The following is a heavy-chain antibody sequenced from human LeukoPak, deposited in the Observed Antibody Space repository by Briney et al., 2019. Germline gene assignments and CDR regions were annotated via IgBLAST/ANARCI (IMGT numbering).Heavy chain of an antibody. V-gene: IGHV1-3*01. CDR1: GYTFTSYA. J-gene: IGHJ5*02. CDR3: ARSLHYYGSGSPPVAWFDP. CDR2: INAGNGNT. Sequence: ASVKVSCKASGYTFTSYAMRWVRQAPGQRLEWMGWINAGNGNTKYSQKFQGRVTITRDTSASTAYMELSSLRSEDTAVYYCARSLHYYGSGSPPVAWFDPWGQGTLVTVSS. D-gene: IGHD3-10*01.